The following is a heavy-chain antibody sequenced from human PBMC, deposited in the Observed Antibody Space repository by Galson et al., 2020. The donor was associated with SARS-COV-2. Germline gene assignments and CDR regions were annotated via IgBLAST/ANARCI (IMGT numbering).Heavy chain of an antibody. Sequence: KGLEWVSSISSSSSYIYYADSVKGRFTISRDNAKNSLYLQMNSLRAEDTAVYYCARAGYYGSLGYYYYYMDVWGKGTTVTISS. CDR3: ARAGYYGSLGYYYYYMDV. CDR2: ISSSSSYI. V-gene: IGHV3-21*01. J-gene: IGHJ6*03. D-gene: IGHD3-10*01.